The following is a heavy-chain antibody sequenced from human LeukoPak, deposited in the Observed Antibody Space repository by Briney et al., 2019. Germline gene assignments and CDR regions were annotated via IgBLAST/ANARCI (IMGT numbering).Heavy chain of an antibody. CDR1: GYSFTSYW. CDR3: ARYSGYDLWYYFDY. J-gene: IGHJ4*02. CDR2: IYPGDYDT. V-gene: IGHV5-51*01. Sequence: GESLKISCKGSGYSFTSYWIGWVRQMPGKGLEWMGIIYPGDYDTRYSPSFQGRVTISADKSISTAYLQWSSLKASDTAMYYCARYSGYDLWYYFDYWGQGTLITVSS. D-gene: IGHD5-12*01.